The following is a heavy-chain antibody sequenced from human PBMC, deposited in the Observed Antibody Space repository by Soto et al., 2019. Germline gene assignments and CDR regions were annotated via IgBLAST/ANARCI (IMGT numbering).Heavy chain of an antibody. V-gene: IGHV4-34*01. J-gene: IGHJ5*02. Sequence: SETLSLTCAVYGGSFSGYYWNWIRQPPGKGLEWIGEIDHSGYTNYNPSLKSRVTISIDTSKNQFSLRLTSVTAADTAVYYCARVRDWFDPWGQGTLVTVSS. CDR2: IDHSGYT. CDR1: GGSFSGYY. CDR3: ARVRDWFDP. D-gene: IGHD3-3*01.